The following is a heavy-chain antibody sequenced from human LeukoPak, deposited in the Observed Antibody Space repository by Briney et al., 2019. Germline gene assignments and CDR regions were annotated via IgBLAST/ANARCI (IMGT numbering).Heavy chain of an antibody. CDR3: AKHPPDYGDYVPLFDY. CDR1: GFTFSSYA. J-gene: IGHJ4*02. Sequence: GGSLRLSCAASGFTFSSYAMSWVRQAPGKGLEWVSAISGSGGSTYYADSVKGRFTISRDNSKNTQYLQMNSLRAEDTAVYYCAKHPPDYGDYVPLFDYWGQGTLVTVSS. D-gene: IGHD4-17*01. V-gene: IGHV3-23*01. CDR2: ISGSGGST.